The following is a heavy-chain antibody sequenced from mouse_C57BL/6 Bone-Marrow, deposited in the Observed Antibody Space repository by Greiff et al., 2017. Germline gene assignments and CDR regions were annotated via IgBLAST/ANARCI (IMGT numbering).Heavy chain of an antibody. CDR2: IRNKANGYTT. Sequence: DVQLVESGGGLVQPGGSLSLSCAASGFTFTDYYMSWVRQPPGKALEWLGFIRNKANGYTTEYSASVKGRFTISRDNSQSILYLQMNALRAEDSATYYCARSYYSNYGFAYWGQGTLVTVSA. CDR1: GFTFTDYY. D-gene: IGHD2-5*01. J-gene: IGHJ3*01. CDR3: ARSYYSNYGFAY. V-gene: IGHV7-3*01.